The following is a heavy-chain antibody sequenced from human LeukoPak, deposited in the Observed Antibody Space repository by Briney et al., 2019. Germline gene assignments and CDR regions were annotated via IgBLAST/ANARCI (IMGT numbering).Heavy chain of an antibody. V-gene: IGHV1-18*04. D-gene: IGHD2-2*01. J-gene: IGHJ4*02. CDR2: ISAYNGNT. CDR3: ARDFLGYCSSTSCYGGDY. CDR1: GYTFTSYG. Sequence: GASVKVSCKASGYTFTSYGISWVRQAPGQVLEWMGWISAYNGNTNYAQKLQGRVTMTTDTSTSTAYMELRSLRSDDTAVYYCARDFLGYCSSTSCYGGDYWGQGTLVTVSS.